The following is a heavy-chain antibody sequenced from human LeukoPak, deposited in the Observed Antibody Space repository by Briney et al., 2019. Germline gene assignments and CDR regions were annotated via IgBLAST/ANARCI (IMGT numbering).Heavy chain of an antibody. CDR2: ISSSSSTI. J-gene: IGHJ4*02. CDR1: GFTFSSYS. V-gene: IGHV3-48*04. CDR3: ARDGDFWSGTGPYYFDY. D-gene: IGHD3-3*01. Sequence: GGSLRLSCAASGFTFSSYSMNWVRQAPGKGLEWASYISSSSSTIYYADSVKGRFTISRDNAKNSLYLQMNSLRAEDTAVYYCARDGDFWSGTGPYYFDYWGQGTLVTVSS.